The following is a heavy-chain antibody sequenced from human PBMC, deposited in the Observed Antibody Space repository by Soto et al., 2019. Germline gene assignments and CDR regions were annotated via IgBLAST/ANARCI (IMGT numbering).Heavy chain of an antibody. Sequence: ASVKVSCKVSGYTLTELSMHWVRQAPGKRLEWIGGFDPEDGNTIYAQKFQERVTMTGDTSTSTAYMELSSLRSEDTAVYYCAADGLSGQWLAIGWGQGTLVTVSS. CDR2: FDPEDGNT. V-gene: IGHV1-24*01. CDR1: GYTLTELS. CDR3: AADGLSGQWLAIG. J-gene: IGHJ4*02. D-gene: IGHD6-19*01.